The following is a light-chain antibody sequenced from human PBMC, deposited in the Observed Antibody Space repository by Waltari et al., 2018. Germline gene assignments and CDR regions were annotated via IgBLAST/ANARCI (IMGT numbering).Light chain of an antibody. CDR2: QDA. CDR1: TLGAKF. V-gene: IGLV3-1*01. Sequence: SYELTQPPSVSVSPGPPASFSCPGDTLGAKFVSWYQQKPGQSPVLVIYQDAMRPSGIPERFSASSSGNTATLTISETQAMDEADYHCQAWGSSTVLFGGGTKLTVL. J-gene: IGLJ2*01. CDR3: QAWGSSTVL.